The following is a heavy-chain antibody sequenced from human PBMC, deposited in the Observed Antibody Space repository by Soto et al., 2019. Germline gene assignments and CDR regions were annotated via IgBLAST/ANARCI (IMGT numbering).Heavy chain of an antibody. CDR3: VQSRCGGDCLQSYSSHSYYGLDV. D-gene: IGHD2-21*02. J-gene: IGHJ6*02. CDR2: IDWDEDK. CDR1: GFSLSTSGMC. V-gene: IGHV2-70*12. Sequence: SGPTLVNPTQTLTLTCTFSGFSLSTSGMCVSWIRQPPGKALEWLARIDWDEDKFYCRSLKTRLTISKDTSKNQVVLTMTNMDPVDTATYYCVQSRCGGDCLQSYSSHSYYGLDVWGQGTTVTVSS.